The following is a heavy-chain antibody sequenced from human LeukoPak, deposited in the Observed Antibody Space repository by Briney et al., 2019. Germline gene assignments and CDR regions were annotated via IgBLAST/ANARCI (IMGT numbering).Heavy chain of an antibody. CDR1: GYTFTSYY. J-gene: IGHJ6*02. V-gene: IGHV1-46*01. D-gene: IGHD3-9*01. CDR3: ARDILTGPRKHYYYGMDV. Sequence: ASVKVSCKASGYTFTSYYMHWVRQAPGQGLEWMGIINPSGGSTSYAQKFQGRVTITADKSTSTAYMELSSLRSEDTAVYYCARDILTGPRKHYYYGMDVWGQGTTVTVSS. CDR2: INPSGGST.